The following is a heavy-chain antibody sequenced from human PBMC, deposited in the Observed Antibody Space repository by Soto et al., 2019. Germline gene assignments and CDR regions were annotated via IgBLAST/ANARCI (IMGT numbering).Heavy chain of an antibody. J-gene: IGHJ6*04. CDR3: ARPYCSSTSCPYYYYYGMDV. CDR1: GHSFTTYW. D-gene: IGHD2-2*01. Sequence: GESLKISCKGSGHSFTTYWIGWVRQMPGKGLEWMGIIYPGDSDTRYSPSFQGHVTISADKSISTAYLQWSSLKASDTAMYYCARPYCSSTSCPYYYYYGMDVWGKGTTVTVS. CDR2: IYPGDSDT. V-gene: IGHV5-51*01.